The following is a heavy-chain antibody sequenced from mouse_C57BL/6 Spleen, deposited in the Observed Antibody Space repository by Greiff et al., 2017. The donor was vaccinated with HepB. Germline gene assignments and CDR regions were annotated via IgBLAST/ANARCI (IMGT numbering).Heavy chain of an antibody. Sequence: EVQLQQTGPELVKPGASVKIPCKASGYTFTDYNMDWVKQSHGKSLEWIGDINPNNGGTIYNQKFKGKATLTVDKSSSTAYMELRSLTSEDTAVYYCARYYYGSYWYFDVWGTGTTVTVSS. V-gene: IGHV1-18*01. D-gene: IGHD1-1*01. CDR2: INPNNGGT. CDR3: ARYYYGSYWYFDV. CDR1: GYTFTDYN. J-gene: IGHJ1*03.